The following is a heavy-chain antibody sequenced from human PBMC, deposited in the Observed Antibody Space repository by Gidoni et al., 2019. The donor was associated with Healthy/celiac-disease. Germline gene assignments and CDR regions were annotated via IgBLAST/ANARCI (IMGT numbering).Heavy chain of an antibody. J-gene: IGHJ3*02. D-gene: IGHD3-3*01. CDR3: ARMPITIFGVVIMADDAFDI. CDR1: GGSISSSSYY. CDR2: IYYRGST. V-gene: IGHV4-39*01. Sequence: QLQLQESGPGLVKPSETLSLTCTVSGGSISSSSYYWGWIRQPPGKGLEWIGSIYYRGSTYYNPSLKSRVTISVDTSKNQFSLKLSSVTAADTAVYYCARMPITIFGVVIMADDAFDIWGQGTMVTVSS.